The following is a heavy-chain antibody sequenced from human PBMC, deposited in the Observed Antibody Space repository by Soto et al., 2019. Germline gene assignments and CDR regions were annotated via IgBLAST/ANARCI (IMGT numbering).Heavy chain of an antibody. J-gene: IGHJ6*02. Sequence: GESLKISCKGSGYSFTSYWIGWVRQMPGKGLEWMGIIYPGDSDTRYSPSFQGQVTISADKSISTAYLQWSSLKASDTAMYYCAREWATAAGASDYYYYGMDVWGQGTTVTVS. CDR3: AREWATAAGASDYYYYGMDV. CDR2: IYPGDSDT. CDR1: GYSFTSYW. D-gene: IGHD6-13*01. V-gene: IGHV5-51*01.